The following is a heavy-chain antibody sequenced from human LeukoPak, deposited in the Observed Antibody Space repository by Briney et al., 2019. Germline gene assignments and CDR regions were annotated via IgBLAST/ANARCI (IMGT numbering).Heavy chain of an antibody. Sequence: GGSLRLSCAASGFTFSDYYMSWIRQAPGKGLEWVSYISSSGSTIYYADSVKGRFTISRDNAKNSLYLQMNSLRAEETAVYYCARDDGYSIYYYYMDVWGKGTTVTVSS. D-gene: IGHD5-18*01. CDR1: GFTFSDYY. CDR3: ARDDGYSIYYYYMDV. V-gene: IGHV3-11*04. CDR2: ISSSGSTI. J-gene: IGHJ6*03.